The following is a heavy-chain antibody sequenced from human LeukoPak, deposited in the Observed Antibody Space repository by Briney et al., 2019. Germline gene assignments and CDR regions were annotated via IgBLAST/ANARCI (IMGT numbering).Heavy chain of an antibody. Sequence: TSETLSLTCTVSGYSISSGYYWGWIRQPPGKGLEWIGNIYHSGSTYFNPSLNSRVTISVDTSKNQFSLRLTSVTAADTAVYYCARQTGSGLFILPGGQGTLVTVSS. D-gene: IGHD3/OR15-3a*01. CDR1: GYSISSGYY. J-gene: IGHJ4*02. CDR3: ARQTGSGLFILP. V-gene: IGHV4-38-2*02. CDR2: IYHSGST.